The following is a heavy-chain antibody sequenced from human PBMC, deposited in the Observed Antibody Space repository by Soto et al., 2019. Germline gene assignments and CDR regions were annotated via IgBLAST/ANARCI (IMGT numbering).Heavy chain of an antibody. Sequence: SETLSLTCAVSGYSISSGDYWGWIRQPPGKGLEWIGSIFHSGNAYYNPSLKSRVTISVDTSKNQFSLKLSSVTAADTAVYYCSRDTGSGMDYFDYWGQGTLVTVSS. J-gene: IGHJ4*02. CDR2: IFHSGNA. V-gene: IGHV4-38-2*02. D-gene: IGHD6-19*01. CDR3: SRDTGSGMDYFDY. CDR1: GYSISSGDY.